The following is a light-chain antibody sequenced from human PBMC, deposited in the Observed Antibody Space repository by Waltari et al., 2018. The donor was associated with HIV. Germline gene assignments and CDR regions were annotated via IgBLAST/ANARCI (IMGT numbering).Light chain of an antibody. Sequence: QSVLTQPPSASGAPGQRVTISCSGGSSNIENDNVSWYQQFPGAAPNLLIYKDTQRPSGVPDRFTGSKSGTSASLAIGGLRSDDEADYYCVGWDSRLRGYVFGAGTKVTVL. CDR1: SSNIENDN. CDR3: VGWDSRLRGYV. J-gene: IGLJ1*01. V-gene: IGLV1-47*01. CDR2: KDT.